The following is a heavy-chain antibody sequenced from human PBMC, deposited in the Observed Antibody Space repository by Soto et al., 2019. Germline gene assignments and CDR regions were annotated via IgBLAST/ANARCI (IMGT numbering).Heavy chain of an antibody. V-gene: IGHV3-23*01. D-gene: IGHD3-16*01. J-gene: IGHJ4*02. CDR3: ARRLFPCGQLPFRLGY. CDR1: GFTFSSYA. CDR2: ISGSGGST. Sequence: GGSLRLSCAASGFTFSSYAMSWVRQAPGKGLEWVSAISGSGGSTYYADSVKGRFTISRDNSKNTLYLQMNSLRAEDTAVYYFARRLFPCGQLPFRLGYWGQGTLVTVSS.